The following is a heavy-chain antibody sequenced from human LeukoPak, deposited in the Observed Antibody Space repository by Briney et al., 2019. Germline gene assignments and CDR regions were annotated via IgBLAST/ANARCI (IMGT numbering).Heavy chain of an antibody. CDR3: AKDGRDGYNYAFDI. Sequence: GGSLRLSCAASGFTFYDYNMHWVRQAPGQGLEWVSLTSWDGGSTYYADSVKGRFTISRDNSKNSLYLQMNSLRTEDTALYYCAKDGRDGYNYAFDIWGQGTMVTVSS. CDR2: TSWDGGST. D-gene: IGHD5-24*01. J-gene: IGHJ3*02. CDR1: GFTFYDYN. V-gene: IGHV3-43*01.